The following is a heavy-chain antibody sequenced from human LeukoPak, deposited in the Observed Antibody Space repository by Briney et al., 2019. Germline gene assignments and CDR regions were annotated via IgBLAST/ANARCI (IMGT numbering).Heavy chain of an antibody. D-gene: IGHD6-6*01. Sequence: ASVKVSCQASGYTFTTFAIHWVRQAPGQGLEWMGWISAYNGNTNYAQKFQGRVTMTRDTSISTAYMELSRLRSDDTAVYYCARDLEQLYSFDYWGQGTLVTVSS. CDR2: ISAYNGNT. CDR3: ARDLEQLYSFDY. CDR1: GYTFTTFA. J-gene: IGHJ4*02. V-gene: IGHV1-2*02.